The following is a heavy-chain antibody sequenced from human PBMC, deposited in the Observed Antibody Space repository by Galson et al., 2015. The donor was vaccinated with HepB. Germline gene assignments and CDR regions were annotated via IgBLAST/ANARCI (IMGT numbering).Heavy chain of an antibody. J-gene: IGHJ3*02. CDR1: GGSISSYY. D-gene: IGHD1-26*01. CDR2: IYYSGST. CDR3: ARVGGQAFDI. V-gene: IGHV4-59*08. Sequence: ETLSLTCTVSGGSISSYYWSWIRQPPGKGLEWIGYIYYSGSTNYDPSLKSRVTISVDTSKNQFSLKLSSVTAADTAVYYCARVGGQAFDIWGQGTMVTVSS.